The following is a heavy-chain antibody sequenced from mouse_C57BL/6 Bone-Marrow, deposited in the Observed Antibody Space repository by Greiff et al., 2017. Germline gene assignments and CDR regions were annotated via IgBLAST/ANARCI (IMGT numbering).Heavy chain of an antibody. Sequence: VQLQQSGAELVRPGTSVKVSCKASGYAFTNYLIEWVKQRPGQGLEWIGVINPGSGGTNYNEKFKGKATLTADKSSSTAYMQLSSLTSEDSAVYFCAKGYGSSSYWYFDVWGTGTTVTVSS. CDR2: INPGSGGT. V-gene: IGHV1-54*01. CDR3: AKGYGSSSYWYFDV. J-gene: IGHJ1*03. D-gene: IGHD1-1*01. CDR1: GYAFTNYL.